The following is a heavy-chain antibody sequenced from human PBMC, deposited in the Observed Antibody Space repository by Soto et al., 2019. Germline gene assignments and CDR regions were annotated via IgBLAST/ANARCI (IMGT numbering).Heavy chain of an antibody. D-gene: IGHD3-22*01. CDR1: GYSISSGSY. J-gene: IGHJ2*01. V-gene: IGHV4-38-2*02. CDR3: ARERKYDSSGTYFFQTMNF. CDR2: IYHGGTT. Sequence: PSETLSLTCTVSGYSISSGSYWGWIRQPPGKGPEWIASIYHGGTTFYNPSLKSRVTVSVDTSKKQFSLELTSVTAADTAVYYCARERKYDSSGTYFFQTMNFWGRGTLVTVSS.